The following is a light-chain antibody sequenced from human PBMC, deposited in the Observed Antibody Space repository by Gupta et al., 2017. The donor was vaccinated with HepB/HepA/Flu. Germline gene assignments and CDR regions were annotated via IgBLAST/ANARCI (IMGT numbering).Light chain of an antibody. J-gene: IGKJ2*03. CDR1: QSISYW. CDR3: QQYNHYAS. Sequence: DIHMTQSPSTLSASVGDRVTITCRASQSISYWLAWYQQKPRKAPTLLIYKASTVQSGVPSRFSGSGSGTEFTLTISSLQPDDVATYFCQQYNHYASFGQGTKLEIE. V-gene: IGKV1-5*03. CDR2: KAS.